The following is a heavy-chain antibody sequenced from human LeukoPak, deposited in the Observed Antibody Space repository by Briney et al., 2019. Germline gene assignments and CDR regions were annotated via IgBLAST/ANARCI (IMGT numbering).Heavy chain of an antibody. J-gene: IGHJ6*02. CDR3: ARGRPYYYDSSGYYLSYYYYGMDV. V-gene: IGHV4-34*01. CDR1: GGSISNYY. CDR2: INHSGST. D-gene: IGHD3-22*01. Sequence: SETLSLTCNVSGGSISNYYWSWIRQPPGKGLEWIGEINHSGSTNYNPSLKSRVTISVDTSKNQFSLKLSSVTAADTAVYYCARGRPYYYDSSGYYLSYYYYGMDVWGQGTTVTVS.